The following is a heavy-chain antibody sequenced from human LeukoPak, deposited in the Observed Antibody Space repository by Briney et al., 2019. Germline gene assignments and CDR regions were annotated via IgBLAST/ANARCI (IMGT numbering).Heavy chain of an antibody. J-gene: IGHJ4*02. CDR1: GYTFTGYY. CDR3: ARARQMEGY. Sequence: VASVKVSCKASGYTFTGYYIHWVRQAPGQGLEWMGWINPNSGGTNYAQKFQGRVTMTRATSISTAYMELSGLRSDDTAVYYCARARQMEGYWGQGTLVTVSS. CDR2: INPNSGGT. V-gene: IGHV1-2*02. D-gene: IGHD5-24*01.